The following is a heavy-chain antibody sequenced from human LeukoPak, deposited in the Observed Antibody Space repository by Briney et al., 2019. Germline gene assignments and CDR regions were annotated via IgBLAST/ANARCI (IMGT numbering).Heavy chain of an antibody. Sequence: LSGGSLRLSCAASGFTFSSYAMSWVRQAPGEGLEWVSAISGSGGSTYYADSVKGRFTISRDNSKNTLYLQMNSLRAEDTAVYYCAKDPSGCSSTSCYGGTAFDIWGQGTMVTVSS. CDR1: GFTFSSYA. V-gene: IGHV3-23*01. CDR3: AKDPSGCSSTSCYGGTAFDI. J-gene: IGHJ3*02. CDR2: ISGSGGST. D-gene: IGHD2-2*01.